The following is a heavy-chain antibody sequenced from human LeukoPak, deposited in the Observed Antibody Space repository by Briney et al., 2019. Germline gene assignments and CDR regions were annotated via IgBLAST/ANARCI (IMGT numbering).Heavy chain of an antibody. D-gene: IGHD3-22*01. CDR1: GGSISSYY. Sequence: SETLSLTCTVSGGSISSYYWSWIRQPPGKGLEWIVYICYSGSTNYNPSLKSRVTISVDTSKNQFSLKLSSVTAADTAVYYCATRHSIGYYASPAPFDIWGQGTMVTVSS. J-gene: IGHJ3*02. CDR2: ICYSGST. V-gene: IGHV4-59*01. CDR3: ATRHSIGYYASPAPFDI.